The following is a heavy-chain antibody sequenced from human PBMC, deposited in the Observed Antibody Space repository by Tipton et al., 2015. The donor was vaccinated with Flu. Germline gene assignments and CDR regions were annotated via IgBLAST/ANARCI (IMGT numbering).Heavy chain of an antibody. D-gene: IGHD1-14*01. V-gene: IGHV4-39*07. CDR2: IYYSGST. CDR1: GGSISSSSYY. CDR3: AREVFPARFDP. J-gene: IGHJ5*02. Sequence: TLSLTCTVSGGSISSSSYYWGWIRQPPGKGLEWIGSIYYSGSTYYNPSLKSRVTISVDTSKNQFSLKLSSVTAADTAVYYCAREVFPARFDPWGQGTLVTVSS.